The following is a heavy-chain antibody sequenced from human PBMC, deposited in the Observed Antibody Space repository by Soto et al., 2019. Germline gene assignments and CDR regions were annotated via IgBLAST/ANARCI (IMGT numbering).Heavy chain of an antibody. Sequence: AASVTVSCKASVYTFTSYAMHWVRQATGQRLEWMGWINAGNGHTKYSQKFQGRVTITRDTSASTAYMELTSLRSEDTAVYYCARSSGFYYVDYWGQGTLVTVSS. CDR3: ARSSGFYYVDY. V-gene: IGHV1-3*01. D-gene: IGHD3-22*01. CDR2: INAGNGHT. CDR1: VYTFTSYA. J-gene: IGHJ4*02.